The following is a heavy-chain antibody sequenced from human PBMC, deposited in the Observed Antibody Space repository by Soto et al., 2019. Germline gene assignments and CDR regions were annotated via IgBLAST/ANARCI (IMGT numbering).Heavy chain of an antibody. Sequence: QVQLVQSGAEVKKPGSSVKVSCKASGGTFSSYTISWVLQAPGQGLEWMGRIIPILGIANYAQKFQGRVTITADKSTSTAYMELSSLRSEDTAVYYCARGIGYCSSTSCNPGDFDIWGQGTMVNDSS. CDR1: GGTFSSYT. CDR2: IIPILGIA. J-gene: IGHJ3*02. D-gene: IGHD2-2*01. V-gene: IGHV1-69*02. CDR3: ARGIGYCSSTSCNPGDFDI.